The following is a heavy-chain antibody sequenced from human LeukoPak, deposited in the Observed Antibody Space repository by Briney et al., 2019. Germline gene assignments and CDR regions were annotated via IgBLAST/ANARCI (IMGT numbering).Heavy chain of an antibody. CDR3: ARVDIIVVVPAAMNY. CDR2: INPNSGGT. CDR1: GYTFTGYY. J-gene: IGHJ4*02. D-gene: IGHD2-2*01. Sequence: GASVKVSCKASGYTFTGYYMHWVRQAPGQGLEWMGWINPNSGGTNYAQKLQGRVTMTTDTSTSTAYMELRSLRSDDTAVYYCARVDIIVVVPAAMNYWGQGTLVTVSS. V-gene: IGHV1-2*02.